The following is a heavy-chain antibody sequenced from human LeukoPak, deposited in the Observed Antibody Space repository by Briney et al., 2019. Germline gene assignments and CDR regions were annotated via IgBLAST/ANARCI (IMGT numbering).Heavy chain of an antibody. CDR3: ARPRRHYYGSRGDDWFDP. CDR2: IYYSGST. J-gene: IGHJ5*02. V-gene: IGHV4-39*01. D-gene: IGHD3-10*01. CDR1: GGSISSSSYY. Sequence: SETLSLTCTVSGGSISSSSYYWGWIRQPPGKGLEWIGSIYYSGSTCYNPSLKSRVTLSVHTSKNQFSLKLSSVTAADTAVYYCARPRRHYYGSRGDDWFDPWGQGTLVTVSS.